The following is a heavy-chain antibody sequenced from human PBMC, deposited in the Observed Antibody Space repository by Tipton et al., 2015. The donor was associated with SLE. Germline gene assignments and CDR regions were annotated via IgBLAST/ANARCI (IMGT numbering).Heavy chain of an antibody. CDR1: GFTFSSYE. J-gene: IGHJ3*02. CDR3: ARDTGYYYDSSGYGFDI. CDR2: ISYDGSNK. V-gene: IGHV3-30-3*01. Sequence: SLRLSCAASGFTFSSYEMNWVRQAPGKGLEWVAVISYDGSNKYYADSVKGRFTISRDNSKNTLYLQMNSLRAEDTAVYYCARDTGYYYDSSGYGFDIWGQGTMVTVSS. D-gene: IGHD3-22*01.